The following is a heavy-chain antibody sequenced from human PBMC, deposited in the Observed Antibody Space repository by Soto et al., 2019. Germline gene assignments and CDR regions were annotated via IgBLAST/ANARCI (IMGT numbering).Heavy chain of an antibody. CDR2: IRSDSSAI. CDR3: ARDLNWSSDY. V-gene: IGHV3-48*02. J-gene: IGHJ4*02. Sequence: EVQLVESGGGLVQPGGSLRLSCAASGFTFSNYNMNWIRQAPGKGLEWVSCIRSDSSAIFYADSVRGRFTMSRDNAKNSLYLQMNSLTDEDTAVYFCARDLNWSSDYWGQGMLVAVSS. CDR1: GFTFSNYN.